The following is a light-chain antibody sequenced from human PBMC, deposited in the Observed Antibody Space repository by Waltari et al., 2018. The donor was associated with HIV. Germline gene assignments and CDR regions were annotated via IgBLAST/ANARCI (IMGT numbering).Light chain of an antibody. CDR3: QSYDSSLSSSV. CDR2: TTG. CDR1: SSNIGAGYD. V-gene: IGLV1-40*01. Sequence: QSVLTQPPSVSGAPGQRVTISCAGSSSNIGAGYDVPWYQQLPGTAPKLLIHTTGNRPSVVPDRFSGSKSGTLASRAITGLQSEDEADYYCQSYDSSLSSSVFGGGTKLTVL. J-gene: IGLJ3*02.